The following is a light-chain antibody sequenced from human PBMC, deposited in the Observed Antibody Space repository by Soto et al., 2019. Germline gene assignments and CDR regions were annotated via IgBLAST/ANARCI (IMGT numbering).Light chain of an antibody. J-gene: IGLJ2*01. V-gene: IGLV2-14*01. CDR1: SSDVVTYKY. Sequence: QSVLTQPASVSGSPGQSIAISCTGTSSDVVTYKYVSWYQQHPGKAPKLMIYEVNIRPSGVSDRFSGSKSGNTASLTISGLRPEDEAYYYCCSYAGSTTRVVFGGGTKLTVL. CDR3: CSYAGSTTRVV. CDR2: EVN.